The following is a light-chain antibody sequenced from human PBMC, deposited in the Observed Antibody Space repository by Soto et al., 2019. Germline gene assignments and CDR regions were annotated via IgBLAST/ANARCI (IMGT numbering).Light chain of an antibody. Sequence: DIQMTQSPSSLSASVGDRVTITCQASQDISNYLNWYLQKPGKAPKLLIYDASNLETGVSSRFSGSGSGTDFTFTISSLQPEDIATYFCQQYGDVPRTFGQGTKLEIK. CDR3: QQYGDVPRT. CDR1: QDISNY. J-gene: IGKJ2*01. V-gene: IGKV1-33*01. CDR2: DAS.